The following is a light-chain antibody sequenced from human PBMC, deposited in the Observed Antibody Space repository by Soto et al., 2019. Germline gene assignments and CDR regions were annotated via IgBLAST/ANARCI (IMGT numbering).Light chain of an antibody. V-gene: IGKV1-5*03. Sequence: DIQMTQSPSTLSASVGDRVTITCRASQSISSWLAWYQQKPGKAPKLLIYKASNLESGVPSGFSGSGSQTDFTLTISSLQPDDFATYYCQQYNSYSWKFGQGTKVDIK. CDR2: KAS. CDR3: QQYNSYSWK. J-gene: IGKJ1*01. CDR1: QSISSW.